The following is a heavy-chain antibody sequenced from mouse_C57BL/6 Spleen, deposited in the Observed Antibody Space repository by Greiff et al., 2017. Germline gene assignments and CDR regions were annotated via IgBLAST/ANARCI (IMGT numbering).Heavy chain of an antibody. CDR1: GFTFSSYT. CDR3: ARPPHYGSSAWFAY. CDR2: ISGGGGNT. V-gene: IGHV5-9*01. J-gene: IGHJ3*01. D-gene: IGHD1-1*01. Sequence: EVKLVESGGGLVKPGGSLKLSCAASGFTFSSYTMSWVRQTPEKRLEWVATISGGGGNTYYPDSVKGRFTISRDNAKNTLYLQMSSLRSEDTALYYCARPPHYGSSAWFAYWGQGTLVTVSA.